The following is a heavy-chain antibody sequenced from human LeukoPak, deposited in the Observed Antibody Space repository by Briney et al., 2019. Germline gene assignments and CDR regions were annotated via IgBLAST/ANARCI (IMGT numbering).Heavy chain of an antibody. CDR1: GGSISSGNYY. CDR2: IYNSGNT. Sequence: PSETLSLTCSVSGGSISSGNYYGSWIRQPAGKGLEWIGRIYNSGNTNYNPSLKSRVTISLDTSKNQFSLKLTSVTAADTAVYYCARIWPYGSGGGVVDYWGQGTLVTVSS. J-gene: IGHJ4*02. V-gene: IGHV4-61*10. D-gene: IGHD3-10*01. CDR3: ARIWPYGSGGGVVDY.